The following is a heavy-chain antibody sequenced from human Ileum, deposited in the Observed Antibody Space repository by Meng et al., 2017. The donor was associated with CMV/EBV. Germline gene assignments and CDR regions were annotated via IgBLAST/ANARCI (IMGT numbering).Heavy chain of an antibody. Sequence: WRYGLVKPSETLYLTSDVYDAAFSDLYWSWTRHLPGKGLEWIGEIHPSGSTHYNPSLESRVSISVHMSNNQFSLKVSSVTAADTAVYYCARGQDNHKGGVHWGQGTLVTVSS. CDR3: ARGQDNHKGGVH. CDR1: DAAFSDLY. J-gene: IGHJ4*02. CDR2: IHPSGST. D-gene: IGHD1-14*01. V-gene: IGHV4-34*01.